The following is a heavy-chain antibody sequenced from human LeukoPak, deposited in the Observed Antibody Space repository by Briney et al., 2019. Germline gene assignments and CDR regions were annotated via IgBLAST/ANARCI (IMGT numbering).Heavy chain of an antibody. V-gene: IGHV3-23*01. CDR3: AKDRVGYSSGWYGVYYFDY. D-gene: IGHD6-19*01. J-gene: IGHJ4*02. CDR2: ISGSGGST. CDR1: GFTFSSYG. Sequence: GGSLRLSCAASGFTFSSYGMSWVRQAPGKGLEWVSAISGSGGSTYYADSVKGRFTISRDNSKNTLYLQMNSLRAEDTAVYYCAKDRVGYSSGWYGVYYFDYWGQGTLVTVSS.